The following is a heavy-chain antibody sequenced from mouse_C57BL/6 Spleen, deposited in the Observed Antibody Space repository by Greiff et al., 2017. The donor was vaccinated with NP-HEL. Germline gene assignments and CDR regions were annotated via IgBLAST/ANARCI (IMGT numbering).Heavy chain of an antibody. CDR2: INPSNGGT. CDR3: ARGGLRHWYFDV. J-gene: IGHJ1*03. Sequence: EVQLQQSGPELVKPGASVKIPCKASGYTFTDYNMDWVKQSHGKSLEWIGDINPSNGGTNYNEKFKSKATLTVDKSSSTAYMQLSSLTSEDSAVYYCARGGLRHWYFDVWGTGTTVTVSS. V-gene: IGHV1-18*01. CDR1: GYTFTDYN. D-gene: IGHD2-4*01.